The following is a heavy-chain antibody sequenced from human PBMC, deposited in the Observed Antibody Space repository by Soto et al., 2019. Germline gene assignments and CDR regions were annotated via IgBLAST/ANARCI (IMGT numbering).Heavy chain of an antibody. CDR3: ARDPPTSITIFGVVPPGMDV. CDR2: ISSSSTI. D-gene: IGHD3-3*01. J-gene: IGHJ6*02. CDR1: GFTFSSYS. V-gene: IGHV3-48*02. Sequence: PGGSLRLSCAASGFTFSSYSMNWVRQAPGKGLEWVSYISSSSTIYYADSVKGRFTISRDNAKNSLYLQMNSLRDEDTAVYYCARDPPTSITIFGVVPPGMDVWGQGTTVTVSS.